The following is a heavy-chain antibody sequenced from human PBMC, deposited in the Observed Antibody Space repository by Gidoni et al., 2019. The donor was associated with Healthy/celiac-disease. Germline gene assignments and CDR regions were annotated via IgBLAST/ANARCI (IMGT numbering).Heavy chain of an antibody. V-gene: IGHV4-34*01. CDR2: INHSGST. CDR3: ARGPWRFDY. J-gene: IGHJ4*02. CDR1: GGSFRGDY. D-gene: IGHD3-3*01. Sequence: QVQLQQWGAGMLKPSETLSRTCAIYGGSFRGDYWSWLRQPPGKGLEWIGVINHSGSTNYNPSLKSRFTISVYTSKNQFSLKLSSVTAADTAVYYCARGPWRFDYWGQGTLVTVSS.